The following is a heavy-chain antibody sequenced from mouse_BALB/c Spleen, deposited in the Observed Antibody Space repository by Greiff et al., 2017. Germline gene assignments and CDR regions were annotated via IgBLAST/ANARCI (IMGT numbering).Heavy chain of an antibody. V-gene: IGHV7-3*02. D-gene: IGHD2-4*01. CDR1: GFTFTDYY. CDR2: IRNKANGYTT. J-gene: IGHJ3*01. CDR3: ARDRGITTWFAY. Sequence: EVQRVESGGGLVQPGGSLRLSCATSGFTFTDYYMSWVRQPPGKALEWLGFIRNKANGYTTEYSASVKGRFTISRDNSQSILYLQMNTLRAEDSATYYCARDRGITTWFAYWGQGTLVTVSA.